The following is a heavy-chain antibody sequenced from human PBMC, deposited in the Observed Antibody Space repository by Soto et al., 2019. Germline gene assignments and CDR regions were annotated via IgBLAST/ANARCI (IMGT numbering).Heavy chain of an antibody. D-gene: IGHD2-21*02. V-gene: IGHV3-30*04. CDR3: ARSKRRYCGSDCYMFDL. CDR1: EFMFNNLA. CDR2: ISYDGRHK. J-gene: IGHJ5*02. Sequence: GGSLRLSCAASEFMFNNLAMNWVRQAPGKGLEWVASISYDGRHKSYADSVQGRFTISRDDSKNTVYLQMSALRTEDTATYYCARSKRRYCGSDCYMFDLWGQGNLVTVSS.